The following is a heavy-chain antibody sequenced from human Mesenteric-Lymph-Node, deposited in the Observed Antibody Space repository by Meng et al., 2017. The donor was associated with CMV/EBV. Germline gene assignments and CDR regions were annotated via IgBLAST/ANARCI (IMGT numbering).Heavy chain of an antibody. CDR3: ARDLLGGTGTTDY. D-gene: IGHD4-17*01. CDR1: SPSYY. Sequence: SPSYYWTWIRQHPGKGLEWIGYIHYSGSTYYNPSLKSRITISVDTSKNQFSLKLNSVTAADTAVYYCARDLLGGTGTTDYWGRGTLVTVSS. CDR2: IHYSGST. V-gene: IGHV4-31*02. J-gene: IGHJ4*02.